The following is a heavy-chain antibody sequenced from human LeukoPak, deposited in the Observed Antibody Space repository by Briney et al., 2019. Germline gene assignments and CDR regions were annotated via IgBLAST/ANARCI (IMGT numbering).Heavy chain of an antibody. CDR3: AKASGDGWYVFDY. V-gene: IGHV3-9*01. CDR1: GFTFDDYA. Sequence: GGSLSLSCAASGFTFDDYAVHWVRQAPGKGLEWVSGISWNSGSIGYADSVKGRFTISRDNAKNSLYLQMNSLRAEDTALYYCAKASGDGWYVFDYWGQGTLVTVSS. CDR2: ISWNSGSI. D-gene: IGHD6-19*01. J-gene: IGHJ4*02.